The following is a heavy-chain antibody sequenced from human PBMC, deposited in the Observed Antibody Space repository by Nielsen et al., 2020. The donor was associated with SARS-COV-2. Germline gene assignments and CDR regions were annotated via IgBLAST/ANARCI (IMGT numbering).Heavy chain of an antibody. CDR2: IYHTGST. Sequence: SETLSLTCTVAGGSIKTGSYYWSWIRQHPGWGLEWVGYIYHTGSTYYNPSLESRVTISADMSKNQFSLELTSLTAADTAVYYCARDCSCGLGSSPSYYFDYWGQGTLVTVSS. CDR3: ARDCSCGLGSSPSYYFDY. CDR1: GGSIKTGSYY. D-gene: IGHD7-27*01. J-gene: IGHJ4*02. V-gene: IGHV4-31*03.